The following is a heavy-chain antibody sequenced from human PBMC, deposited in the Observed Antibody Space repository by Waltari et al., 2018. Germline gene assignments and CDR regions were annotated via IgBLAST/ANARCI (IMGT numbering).Heavy chain of an antibody. J-gene: IGHJ4*02. D-gene: IGHD4-17*01. Sequence: EVQLVESGGGLVQPGGSLRLSCAASGFTFSSYSMNWVRQAPGKGLDWVSYISSSSSTIYYADSVKGRFTISRDNAKNSLYLQMNSLRAEDTAVYYCARDSFGVTNAFDYWGQGTLVTVSS. CDR2: ISSSSSTI. CDR3: ARDSFGVTNAFDY. V-gene: IGHV3-48*01. CDR1: GFTFSSYS.